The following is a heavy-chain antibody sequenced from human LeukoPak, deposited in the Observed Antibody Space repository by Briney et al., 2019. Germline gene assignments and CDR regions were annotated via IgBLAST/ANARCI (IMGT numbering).Heavy chain of an antibody. V-gene: IGHV3-33*01. CDR2: IWNDGSNK. CDR3: AGDYPLSINGGYFDSLDY. Sequence: GGSLRLSCAASGFTFSSCAIHWVRLAPGRGLEWVAVIWNDGSNKYYVDSVKGRFTVSRDNSKNTLYLQMNSLRAEDTAVYYCAGDYPLSINGGYFDSLDYWGHGTLVTVSS. J-gene: IGHJ4*01. CDR1: GFTFSSCA. D-gene: IGHD3-9*01.